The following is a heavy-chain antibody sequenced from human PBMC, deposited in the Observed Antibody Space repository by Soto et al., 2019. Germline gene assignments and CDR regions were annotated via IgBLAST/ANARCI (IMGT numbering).Heavy chain of an antibody. Sequence: QVQLVESGGGVVQPGRSLRLSCAASGFTFNSYDMHWVRQAPGKGLEWVAVISYDGSNRYYADSVKGRFTISGDNSKNTLYLQMNSLRAEDTAVDYCATERVPYSSSPFDYWCQGPLVSVSS. V-gene: IGHV3-30*03. CDR1: GFTFNSYD. CDR3: ATERVPYSSSPFDY. CDR2: ISYDGSNR. D-gene: IGHD6-6*01. J-gene: IGHJ4*02.